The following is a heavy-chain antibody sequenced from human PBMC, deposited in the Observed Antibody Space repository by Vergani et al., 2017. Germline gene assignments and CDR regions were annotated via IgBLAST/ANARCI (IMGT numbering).Heavy chain of an antibody. CDR3: AKDREYSSGWYRLDYYYYYYMDV. CDR2: ISYDGSNK. D-gene: IGHD6-19*01. CDR1: GFTFSSYG. V-gene: IGHV3-30*18. Sequence: QVQLVESGGGVVQPGRSLRLSCAASGFTFSSYGMHWVRQAPGKGLEWVAVISYDGSNKYYEDSVKGRCTISRDNSKNTLYLQMNSLRAEDTAVYYCAKDREYSSGWYRLDYYYYYYMDVWGKGTTVTVSS. J-gene: IGHJ6*03.